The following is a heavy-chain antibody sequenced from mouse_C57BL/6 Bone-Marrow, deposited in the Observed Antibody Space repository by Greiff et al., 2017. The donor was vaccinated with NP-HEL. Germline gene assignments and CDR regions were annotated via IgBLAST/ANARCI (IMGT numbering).Heavy chain of an antibody. D-gene: IGHD2-1*01. Sequence: VQLQQSGAELVKPGASVKMSCKASGYTFTSYWITWVKQRPGQGLEWIGDIYPGSGSTNYNEKFKSKATLTVDTSSSTAYMQLSSLTSEDSAVYYCARNYGKRDYYAMDYWGQGTSVTVSS. J-gene: IGHJ4*01. CDR1: GYTFTSYW. CDR3: ARNYGKRDYYAMDY. V-gene: IGHV1-55*01. CDR2: IYPGSGST.